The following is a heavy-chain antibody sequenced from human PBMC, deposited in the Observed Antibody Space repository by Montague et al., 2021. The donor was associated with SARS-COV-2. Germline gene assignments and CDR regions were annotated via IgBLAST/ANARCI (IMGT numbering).Heavy chain of an antibody. V-gene: IGHV3-48*03. CDR2: ISSSGGGSTK. CDR1: GFIFSSYE. D-gene: IGHD2-21*01. Sequence: SLRLSCGASGFIFSSYEMNWVRQAPGKGLEWISYISSSGGGSTKHYTDSVKGRFTISRDNAKNSLYLQMNSLRVEDTAIYYCARDRDWDDWCGMDVWGQGTTVTVSS. CDR3: ARDRDWDDWCGMDV. J-gene: IGHJ6*02.